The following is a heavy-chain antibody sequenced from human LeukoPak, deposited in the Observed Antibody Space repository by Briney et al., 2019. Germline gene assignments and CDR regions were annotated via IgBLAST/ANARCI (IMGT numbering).Heavy chain of an antibody. CDR3: ARVKLRDYYYGMDV. Sequence: ASVKVSCKASGYTFTSYAMNWVRQAPGQGLEWMGWINTNTGNPTYAQGFTGRFVFSLDTSVSTAYLQISSLKAEDTAVYYCARVKLRDYYYGMDVWGQGTTVTVSS. V-gene: IGHV7-4-1*02. J-gene: IGHJ6*02. CDR2: INTNTGNP. D-gene: IGHD1-26*01. CDR1: GYTFTSYA.